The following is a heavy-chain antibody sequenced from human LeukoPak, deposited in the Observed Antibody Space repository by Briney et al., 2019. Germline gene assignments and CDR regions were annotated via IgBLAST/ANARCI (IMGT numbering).Heavy chain of an antibody. CDR2: ISGSGDGT. V-gene: IGHV3-23*01. CDR3: AKTTTGYSSGRYPGWPVDY. D-gene: IGHD6-19*01. CDR1: GFTFSSYA. J-gene: IGHJ4*02. Sequence: GGSLRLSCAASGFTFSSYAVSWVRQAPGKGLEWVSAISGSGDGTYYADSVKGRFTISRDNSKNTVYLQMNSLSTEDTAVYYCAKTTTGYSSGRYPGWPVDYWGQGTLVTVSS.